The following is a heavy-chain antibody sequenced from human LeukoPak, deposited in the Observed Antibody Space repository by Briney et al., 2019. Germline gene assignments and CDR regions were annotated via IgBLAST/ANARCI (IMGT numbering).Heavy chain of an antibody. J-gene: IGHJ6*02. CDR1: GGSISSSSW. V-gene: IGHV4-4*02. D-gene: IGHD2-21*01. Sequence: SETLSLTCAVSGGSISSSSWWTWVRQPPGRGLEWIGEIFHTGSTNYNPSLKSRVTMSMDKSKNQFSLRLSSVTAAADTAVYYCARAYSSGMGVWGQGTTVTVSS. CDR3: ARAYSSGMGV. CDR2: IFHTGST.